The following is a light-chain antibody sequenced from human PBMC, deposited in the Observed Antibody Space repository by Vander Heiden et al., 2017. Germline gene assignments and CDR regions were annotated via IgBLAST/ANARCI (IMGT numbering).Light chain of an antibody. V-gene: IGLV3-25*03. CDR2: KDT. Sequence: SYQLPQPPSVSVSPGQTARITCSADVLSKQYSHWYQQKSGQAPLLLIFKDTERPSGIPERFSGSTSGTTVTLTITGVQSEDEADDYCQSADSGATDVVFGGGTKLTVL. CDR1: VLSKQY. CDR3: QSADSGATDVV. J-gene: IGLJ2*01.